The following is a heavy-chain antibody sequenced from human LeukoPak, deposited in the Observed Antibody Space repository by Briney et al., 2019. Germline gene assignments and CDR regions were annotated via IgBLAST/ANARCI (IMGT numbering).Heavy chain of an antibody. Sequence: GGSLRLSCAGSGFTFSQDWMNWVRQVPGKGLEWLGLIKNKIDGGTTDYAVTVKGRFTISRDDSKNTLYLQMNSLKTGDTAVYYCSKYNPYDALDSWGQGTLVTVSS. D-gene: IGHD1-1*01. CDR1: GFTFSQDW. J-gene: IGHJ5*01. CDR3: SKYNPYDALDS. CDR2: IKNKIDGGTT. V-gene: IGHV3-15*01.